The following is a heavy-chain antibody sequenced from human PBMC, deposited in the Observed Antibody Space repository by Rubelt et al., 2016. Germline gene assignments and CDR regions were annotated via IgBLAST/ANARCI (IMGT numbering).Heavy chain of an antibody. CDR1: GGSFSGYY. J-gene: IGHJ5*02. CDR3: ARGLARAAAAPRRLWFDP. Sequence: QVQPQQWGAGLLKPSETLSLPCAVYGGSFSGYYWSWIRQPPGKGLEWIGEINHSGRTNYNPSLKSRVTIAVDTAKNQFSLKLGSVTAADTAVYYCARGLARAAAAPRRLWFDPWGQGTLVTVSS. V-gene: IGHV4-34*01. D-gene: IGHD6-13*01. CDR2: INHSGRT.